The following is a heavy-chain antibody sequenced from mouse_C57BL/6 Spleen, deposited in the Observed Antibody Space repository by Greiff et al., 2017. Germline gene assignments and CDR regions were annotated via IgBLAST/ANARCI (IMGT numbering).Heavy chain of an antibody. CDR3: ANYYGGSPFAY. D-gene: IGHD1-1*01. CDR1: GFTFSDYG. V-gene: IGHV5-17*01. Sequence: EVQGVESGGGLVKPGGSLKLSCAASGFTFSDYGMHWVRQAPEKGLEWVAYISSGSSTIYYADTVKGRFTISRDNAKNTLFLQMTSLRSEDTAMYYCANYYGGSPFAYWGQGTLVTVSA. CDR2: ISSGSSTI. J-gene: IGHJ3*01.